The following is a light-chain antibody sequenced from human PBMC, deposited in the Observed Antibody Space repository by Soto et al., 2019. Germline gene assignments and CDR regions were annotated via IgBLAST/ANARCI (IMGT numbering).Light chain of an antibody. J-gene: IGKJ4*01. V-gene: IGKV3-20*01. CDR2: GAS. CDR3: QQYGSSPRGT. CDR1: QSVSSSY. Sequence: EIVLTQSPGTLSLSPGERATLSCRASQSVSSSYLAWYQQKPGQAPRLLIYGASSRATGIPDRFSGSGSGTDFPLTLSRLEPEDFSVYYCQQYGSSPRGTFGGGTKVEIK.